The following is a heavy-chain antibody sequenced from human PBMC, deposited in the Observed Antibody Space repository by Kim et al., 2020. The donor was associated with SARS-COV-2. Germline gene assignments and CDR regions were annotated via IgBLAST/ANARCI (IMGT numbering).Heavy chain of an antibody. Sequence: ASVKVSCKASGYTFTAYYMHWVRQAPGQGLEWMGWINPNSGGTNYAQKFQGRVTMTRDTYISTAYMELSRLRYGDTAVYYCARGPGDFDYWGQGTLVTVSS. CDR3: ARGPGDFDY. CDR1: GYTFTAYY. CDR2: INPNSGGT. J-gene: IGHJ4*02. V-gene: IGHV1-2*02.